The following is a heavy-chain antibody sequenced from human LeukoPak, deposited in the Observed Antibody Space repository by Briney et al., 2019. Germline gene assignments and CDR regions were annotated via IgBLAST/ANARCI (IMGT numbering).Heavy chain of an antibody. J-gene: IGHJ3*02. V-gene: IGHV5-51*01. CDR2: IYPGDSDT. D-gene: IGHD4-17*01. Sequence: GESLKISCKGSGYSFTSYWIGWVRQMPRKGQEWMGIIYPGDSDTRYSPSFQGQVTMSADKSISTAYVQWSSLKASDTAMYYCARDHNDYVGAFDIWGQGTMVTVSS. CDR1: GYSFTSYW. CDR3: ARDHNDYVGAFDI.